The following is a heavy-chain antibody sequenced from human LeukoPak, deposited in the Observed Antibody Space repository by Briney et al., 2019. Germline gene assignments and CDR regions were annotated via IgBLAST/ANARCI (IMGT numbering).Heavy chain of an antibody. J-gene: IGHJ5*02. Sequence: KPSETLSLTCAVSGYYISSGYYWGWIRQPPGKGLEWIGSIYHSGSTYYNPSLKSRVTISIDTSKNEFSLKLSSVTAADTGVYYCARASGYGSSPPWFDPWGLGTLVTVSS. D-gene: IGHD6-13*01. V-gene: IGHV4-38-2*01. CDR3: ARASGYGSSPPWFDP. CDR1: GYYISSGYY. CDR2: IYHSGST.